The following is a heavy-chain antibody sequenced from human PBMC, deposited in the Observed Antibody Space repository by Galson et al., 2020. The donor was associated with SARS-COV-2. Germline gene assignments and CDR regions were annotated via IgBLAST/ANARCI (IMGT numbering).Heavy chain of an antibody. D-gene: IGHD5-18*01. J-gene: IGHJ4*01. CDR2: ISYDGSNK. CDR1: GFTFSSYG. Sequence: GESLKISCAASGFTFSSYGMHWVRQAPGKGLEWVAVISYDGSNKYYADSVKGRFTISRDNSKNTLYLQMNSLRAEDTAVYYCAKPFYSYGYPYVFFDYWGQGTLVTVSS. CDR3: AKPFYSYGYPYVFFDY. V-gene: IGHV3-30*18.